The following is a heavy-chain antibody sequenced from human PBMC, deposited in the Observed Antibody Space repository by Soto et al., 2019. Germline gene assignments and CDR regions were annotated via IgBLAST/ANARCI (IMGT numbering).Heavy chain of an antibody. CDR2: IYYSGST. J-gene: IGHJ6*02. V-gene: IGHV4-30-4*01. D-gene: IGHD2-2*02. Sequence: SETLSLTXTVSGGSISSGDYYWSWIRQPPGKGLEWIGYIYYSGSTYYNPSLKSRVTISVDTSKNQFSLKLSSVTAADTAVYYCARGAYCSSTSCYITADYYYGMDVWGQGTTVTVSS. CDR1: GGSISSGDYY. CDR3: ARGAYCSSTSCYITADYYYGMDV.